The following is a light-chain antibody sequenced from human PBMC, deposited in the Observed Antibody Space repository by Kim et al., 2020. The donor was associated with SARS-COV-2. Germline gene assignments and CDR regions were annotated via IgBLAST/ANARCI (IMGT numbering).Light chain of an antibody. CDR1: QGIRTD. Sequence: ASVGDRVPISCRASQGIRTDLGWYQQKPGKAPKLLIYGASTLQGGVPSRFSGSGSGTDFTLTISSLQPEDSGTYYCLQDYTYPRTFGQGTKVDIK. V-gene: IGKV1-6*01. CDR2: GAS. J-gene: IGKJ1*01. CDR3: LQDYTYPRT.